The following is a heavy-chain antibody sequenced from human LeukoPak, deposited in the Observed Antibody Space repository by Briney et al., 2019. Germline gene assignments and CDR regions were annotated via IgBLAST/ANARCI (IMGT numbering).Heavy chain of an antibody. J-gene: IGHJ6*02. CDR3: ARGARARSITGTTTYYYYGMDV. CDR2: INHSGST. Sequence: SETLSLTCAAYGGSFGGYYWSWIRQPPGKGLEWIGEINHSGSTNYNPSLKSRVTISVDTSKNQFSLKLSSVTAADTAVYYCARGARARSITGTTTYYYYGMDVWGQGTTVTVSS. CDR1: GGSFGGYY. D-gene: IGHD1-20*01. V-gene: IGHV4-34*01.